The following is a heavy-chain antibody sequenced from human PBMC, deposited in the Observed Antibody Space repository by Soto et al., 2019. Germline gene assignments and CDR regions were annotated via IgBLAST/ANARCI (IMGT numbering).Heavy chain of an antibody. V-gene: IGHV4-4*02. J-gene: IGHJ4*02. CDR2: IYRTGST. D-gene: IGHD1-26*01. Sequence: QVQLQESGPGLVKPSGTLSLTCAVSGGSFTSNNWWTWVRQPPGQGLEWIGEIYRTGSTNYNPSLRGRATITLDTPENQSPLRVPSLPAEAPAFYSGASGAPETSVDYWGQGTLVTVSS. CDR1: GGSFTSNNW. CDR3: ASGAPETSVDY.